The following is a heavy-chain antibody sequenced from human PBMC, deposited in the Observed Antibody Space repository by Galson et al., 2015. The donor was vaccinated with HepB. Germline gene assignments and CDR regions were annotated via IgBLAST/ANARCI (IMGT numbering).Heavy chain of an antibody. CDR3: ARGYSSSWRFDYGMDV. CDR2: IWYDGSNK. CDR1: GFTFSSYG. D-gene: IGHD6-13*01. V-gene: IGHV3-33*01. Sequence: SLRLSCAASGFTFSSYGMHWVRQAPGKGLEWVAVIWYDGSNKYYADSVKGRFTISRDNSKNTLYLQMNSLRAEDTAVYYCARGYSSSWRFDYGMDVWGQGTTVTVSS. J-gene: IGHJ6*02.